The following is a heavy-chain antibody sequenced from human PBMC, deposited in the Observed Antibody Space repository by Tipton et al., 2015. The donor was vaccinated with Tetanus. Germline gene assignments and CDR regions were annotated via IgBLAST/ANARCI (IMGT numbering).Heavy chain of an antibody. CDR2: IHHSGLA. CDR3: ARNVYTVTNDAFDI. CDR1: GDSVSTGNFY. Sequence: TLSLTCTVSGDSVSTGNFYWSWIRQPPGKGLEWIAFIHHSGLAFSKPSHKSRVSISIDTSQNQFFLRLTSVTAADTAVYFCARNVYTVTNDAFDIWGHGTLVNVSS. J-gene: IGHJ3*02. V-gene: IGHV4-30-4*01. D-gene: IGHD4-11*01.